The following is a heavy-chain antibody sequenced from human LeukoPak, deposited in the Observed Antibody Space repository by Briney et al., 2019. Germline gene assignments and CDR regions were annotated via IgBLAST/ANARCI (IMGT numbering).Heavy chain of an antibody. CDR1: GFTFSSYA. J-gene: IGHJ4*02. CDR2: ISGSGGST. Sequence: GGSLRLSYAASGFTFSSYAMSWVRQAPGKGLEWVSAISGSGGSTYYADSVKGRFTISRDNSKNTLYLQMNSLRAEDTAVYYCAKDSYSSSWQEFDYWGQGTLVTVSS. D-gene: IGHD6-13*01. V-gene: IGHV3-23*01. CDR3: AKDSYSSSWQEFDY.